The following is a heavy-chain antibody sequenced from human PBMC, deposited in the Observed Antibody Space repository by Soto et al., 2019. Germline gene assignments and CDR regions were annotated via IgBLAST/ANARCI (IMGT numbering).Heavy chain of an antibody. D-gene: IGHD2-8*01. CDR2: VSYSGST. Sequence: SETLSLTCTVSGASISTDSYYWGWIRQPPGKGLEWIGSVSYSGSTYYSPSLRGRVIVSVDASKTQFSLRLSSVTASDTAIYYCARHLHCTNGVCPYYFDFWGQGLLVTVSS. J-gene: IGHJ4*02. CDR3: ARHLHCTNGVCPYYFDF. CDR1: GASISTDSYY. V-gene: IGHV4-39*01.